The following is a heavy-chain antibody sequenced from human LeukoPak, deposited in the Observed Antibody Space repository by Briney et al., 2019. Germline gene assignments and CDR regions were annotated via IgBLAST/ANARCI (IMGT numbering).Heavy chain of an antibody. D-gene: IGHD1-26*01. CDR1: GFTFSSYG. CDR3: AKLRVGATAFDY. V-gene: IGHV3-33*06. J-gene: IGHJ4*02. Sequence: GGSLRLSCAASGFTFSSYGMHWVRQAPGKGLEWVAVIWYDGSNKYYADSVKGRFTISRDNSKNTLYLQMNSLRAEDTAVYYCAKLRVGATAFDYWGQGTLVTVSS. CDR2: IWYDGSNK.